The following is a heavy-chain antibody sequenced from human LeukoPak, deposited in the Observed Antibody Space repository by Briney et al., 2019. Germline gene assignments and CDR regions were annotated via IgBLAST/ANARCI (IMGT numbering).Heavy chain of an antibody. CDR1: GYTFTSYY. J-gene: IGHJ4*02. D-gene: IGHD3-22*01. CDR3: ARAGAHYDSSGYPFDY. Sequence: GASVKVSCKASGYTFTSYYMHWVRQAPGQGLAWMGIINPSGGSTSYAQKFQGRVTLTRDTSTSTVYMELCSLRSEDTAVYYCARAGAHYDSSGYPFDYWGQGTLFTVSS. V-gene: IGHV1-46*01. CDR2: INPSGGST.